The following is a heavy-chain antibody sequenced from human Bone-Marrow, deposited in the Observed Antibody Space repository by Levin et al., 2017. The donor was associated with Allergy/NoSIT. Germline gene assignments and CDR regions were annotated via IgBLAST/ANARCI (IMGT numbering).Heavy chain of an antibody. J-gene: IGHJ5*02. CDR1: GGSFSGYY. D-gene: IGHD6-6*01. Sequence: PSETLSLTCAVYGGSFSGYYWSWIRQPPGKGLEWIGEINHSGSTNYNPSLKSRVTISVDTSKNQFSLKLSSVTAADTAVYYCARTQQLVRNWFDPWGQGTLVTVSS. CDR2: INHSGST. CDR3: ARTQQLVRNWFDP. V-gene: IGHV4-34*01.